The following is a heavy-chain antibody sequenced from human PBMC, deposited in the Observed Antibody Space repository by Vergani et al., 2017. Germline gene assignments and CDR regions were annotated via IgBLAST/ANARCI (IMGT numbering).Heavy chain of an antibody. CDR1: ESTFSDYN. CDR3: AHSWNFGRRDWFDS. J-gene: IGHJ5*01. V-gene: IGHV1-2*02. Sequence: QVQLMQSGPVMKKPGGSMKVSCQASESTFSDYNIHWLRQAPGQGLQWLGWISPKTGDTDYLQRFQDRVNITRDASTKTVYLKMTRLTSDDTAIYYCAHSWNFGRRDWFDSWGPGTLVTVSS. D-gene: IGHD1-26*01. CDR2: ISPKTGDT.